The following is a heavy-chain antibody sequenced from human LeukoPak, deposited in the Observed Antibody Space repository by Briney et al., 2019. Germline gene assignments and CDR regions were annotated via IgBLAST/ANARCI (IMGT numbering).Heavy chain of an antibody. CDR3: AIFRIAAAGTGWFDP. V-gene: IGHV1-69*04. D-gene: IGHD6-13*01. J-gene: IGHJ5*02. CDR1: GGTFSSYA. CDR2: IIPILGIA. Sequence: ASVKVSCKASGGTFSSYAISWVRQAPGQGLEWMGRIIPILGIANYAQKFQGRVTITADKSTSTAYMELSSLRSEDTAVYYCAIFRIAAAGTGWFDPWGQGTLVTVSS.